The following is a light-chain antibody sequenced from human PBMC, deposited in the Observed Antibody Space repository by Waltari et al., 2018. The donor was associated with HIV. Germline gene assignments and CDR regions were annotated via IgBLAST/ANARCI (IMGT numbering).Light chain of an antibody. CDR2: EVT. Sequence: QSALTQPASVSGSPGQSITISCTRTSDVGGYNYVPWYQQLPGKVPRLIIYEVTNRPSGVSNRFSGSKSGNTASLTISGLQAEDEGDYYCSSYTSSSTVIFGGGTKVTVL. V-gene: IGLV2-14*01. CDR3: SSYTSSSTVI. J-gene: IGLJ2*01. CDR1: SDVGGYNY.